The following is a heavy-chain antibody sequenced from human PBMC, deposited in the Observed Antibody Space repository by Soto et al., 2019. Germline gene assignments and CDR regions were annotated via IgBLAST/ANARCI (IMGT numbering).Heavy chain of an antibody. Sequence: SETLSLTCTVSGGSISSTDYYWGWIRQPPGKGLEWIGTIYYSGTTYYNASLKSRVTISVDTSKSQFSLKLRSVTAADTAVYYCASHFRSNYYYYYGMDVWGQGTTVTVSS. CDR1: GGSISSTDYY. CDR3: ASHFRSNYYYYYGMDV. CDR2: IYYSGTT. V-gene: IGHV4-39*01. J-gene: IGHJ6*02.